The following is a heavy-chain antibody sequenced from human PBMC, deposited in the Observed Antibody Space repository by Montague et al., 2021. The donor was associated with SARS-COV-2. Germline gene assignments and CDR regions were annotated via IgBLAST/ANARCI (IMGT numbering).Heavy chain of an antibody. V-gene: IGHV4-39*01. D-gene: IGHD2-2*01. CDR1: GDAMSRRYHN. Sequence: SETLSLTCSVSGDAMSRRYHNGDWMRQPPGKGLEWIGTISYGGITYYSPSLKSRVTISVDTSKKQFSLKVTSMTAADTAVYYCARETVSAAASEIDNWGQGTLVTVSS. J-gene: IGHJ4*02. CDR2: ISYGGIT. CDR3: ARETVSAAASEIDN.